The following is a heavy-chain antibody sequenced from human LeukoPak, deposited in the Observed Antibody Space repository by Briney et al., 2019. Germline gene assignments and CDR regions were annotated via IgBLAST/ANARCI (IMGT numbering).Heavy chain of an antibody. CDR2: IYYSGST. CDR3: ARGGYRDYFDY. J-gene: IGHJ4*02. D-gene: IGHD6-13*01. Sequence: KPSETLSLTRTVSGGSISSYYWSWIRQPPGKGLEWIGYIYYSGSTNYNPSLKSRVTISVDTSKNQFSLKLSSVTAADTAVYYCARGGYRDYFDYWGQGTLVTVSS. V-gene: IGHV4-59*01. CDR1: GGSISSYY.